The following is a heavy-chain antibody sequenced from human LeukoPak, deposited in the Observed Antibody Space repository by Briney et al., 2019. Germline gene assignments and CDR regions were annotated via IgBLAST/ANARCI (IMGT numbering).Heavy chain of an antibody. CDR1: GFTFSNYD. CDR3: AKSRLPYGSASYFRD. CDR2: ISHDGSKK. Sequence: GRSLRLSCEASGFTFSNYDMHWVRQGPGKGLEWLVVISHDGSKKDYADSVKGRFTISRDDSENTLYLQMNSLRAEDTAVYYCAKSRLPYGSASYFRDWGQGTLVTVSS. J-gene: IGHJ4*02. D-gene: IGHD6-19*01. V-gene: IGHV3-30*18.